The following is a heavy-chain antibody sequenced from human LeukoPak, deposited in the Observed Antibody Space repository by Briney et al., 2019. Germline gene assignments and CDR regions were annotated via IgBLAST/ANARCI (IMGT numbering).Heavy chain of an antibody. CDR1: GFTFSSYA. CDR3: AKVPAAMYWYFDL. V-gene: IGHV3-23*01. D-gene: IGHD2-2*01. Sequence: PGGSLRLSCAASGFTFSSYAMSWVRQAPGKGVEGVSAISGSGGSTYYADSVKGGFTISRDNSKNTLYLQMNSLRAEDTAVYYCAKVPAAMYWYFDLWGRGTLVTVSS. J-gene: IGHJ2*01. CDR2: ISGSGGST.